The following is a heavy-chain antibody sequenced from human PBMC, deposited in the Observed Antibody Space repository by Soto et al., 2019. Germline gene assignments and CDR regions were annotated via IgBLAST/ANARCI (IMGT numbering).Heavy chain of an antibody. Sequence: GGSLRLSCAASGYSFDAYVVNWVRQAPGKGLEWVSSINPRGLTKFYADSVRGRFTISRDDASSSLFLQMNNLRAEDTAVYYCATWYGNHYFGLDVWGQGTTVTVSS. V-gene: IGHV3-48*01. CDR3: ATWYGNHYFGLDV. CDR2: INPRGLTK. CDR1: GYSFDAYV. D-gene: IGHD6-13*01. J-gene: IGHJ6*02.